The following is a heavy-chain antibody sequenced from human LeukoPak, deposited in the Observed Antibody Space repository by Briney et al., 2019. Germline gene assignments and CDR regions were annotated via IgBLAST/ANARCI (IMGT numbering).Heavy chain of an antibody. CDR3: ARLNVDISMAKSFYYYYGMDV. CDR2: ISGSGGST. V-gene: IGHV3-23*01. J-gene: IGHJ6*02. CDR1: GFTFSSYA. Sequence: GGSLRLSCAASGFTFSSYAMSWVRQAPGKGLEWVSAISGSGGSTYYADSVKGRFTISRDNSKNTLYLQMNSLKASDTAMYYCARLNVDISMAKSFYYYYGMDVWGQGTTVTVSS. D-gene: IGHD5-12*01.